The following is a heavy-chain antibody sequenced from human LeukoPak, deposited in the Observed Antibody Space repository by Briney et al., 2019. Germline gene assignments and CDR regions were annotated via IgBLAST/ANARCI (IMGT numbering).Heavy chain of an antibody. D-gene: IGHD4-23*01. CDR3: ARAVPENSHYHYYSRTDV. V-gene: IGHV1-69*04. CDR2: IIPILGIA. Sequence: GASVKVSCKASGGTFSSYAISWVRQAPGQGLEWMGRIIPILGIANYAQKFQGRVTITADKSTSTAYMELSSLRSEDTAVYYCARAVPENSHYHYYSRTDVRAQGPTFTVTS. CDR1: GGTFSSYA. J-gene: IGHJ6*02.